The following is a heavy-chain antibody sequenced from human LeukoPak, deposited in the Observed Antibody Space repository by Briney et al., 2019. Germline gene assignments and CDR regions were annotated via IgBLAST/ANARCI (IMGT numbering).Heavy chain of an antibody. J-gene: IGHJ6*04. CDR2: ISSSSSYI. D-gene: IGHD3-22*01. V-gene: IGHV3-21*01. CDR1: GFTFNTYS. CDR3: ARGPTMKMDV. Sequence: GGSLRLSCAASGFTFNTYSMNWVRQAPGKGLEWVSSISSSSSYIYYADSMKGRYTISRDNAKNSLYLQMNSLRAEDTAVYYCARGPTMKMDVWGKGTTVTVSS.